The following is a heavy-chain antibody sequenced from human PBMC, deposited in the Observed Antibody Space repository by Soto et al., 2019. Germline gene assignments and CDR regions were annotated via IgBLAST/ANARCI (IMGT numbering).Heavy chain of an antibody. D-gene: IGHD1-7*01. J-gene: IGHJ6*03. CDR2: IKQDGSEK. Sequence: GGSLRLSCAASGFPFSSYLMSWVRQAPGKGLEWVANIKQDGSEKYYVDSVKGRFTISRDNAKNSLYLQMNSLRAEDTAVYYCARAKNYFNYYYYMDVWGKGTTVTVSS. CDR3: ARAKNYFNYYYYMDV. V-gene: IGHV3-7*01. CDR1: GFPFSSYL.